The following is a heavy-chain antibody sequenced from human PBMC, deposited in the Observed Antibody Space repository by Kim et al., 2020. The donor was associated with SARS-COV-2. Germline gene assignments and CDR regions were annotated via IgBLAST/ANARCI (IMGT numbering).Heavy chain of an antibody. D-gene: IGHD5-12*01. Sequence: YGPSFQGQVTISADKSISTAYLQWSSLKASDTAMYYCARLRDGYNSPTYYWGQGTLVTVSS. J-gene: IGHJ4*02. CDR3: ARLRDGYNSPTYY. V-gene: IGHV5-51*01.